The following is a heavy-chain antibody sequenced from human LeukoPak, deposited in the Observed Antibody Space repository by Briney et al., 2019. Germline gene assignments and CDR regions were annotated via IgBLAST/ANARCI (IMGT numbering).Heavy chain of an antibody. D-gene: IGHD2/OR15-2a*01. CDR1: GFTVSSNY. CDR3: ARVALEDFNYGMDV. V-gene: IGHV3-66*01. J-gene: IGHJ6*02. Sequence: GGSLRLSCAASGFTVSSNYMSWVRQAPGKGLEWVSVIYSGGSTYYADSVKGRFTISRDNSKNTLYLQMNSLRAEDTAVYYCARVALEDFNYGMDVWGQGTTVTVSS. CDR2: IYSGGST.